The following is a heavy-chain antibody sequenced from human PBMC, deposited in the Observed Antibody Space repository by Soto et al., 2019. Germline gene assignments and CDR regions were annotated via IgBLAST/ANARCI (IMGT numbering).Heavy chain of an antibody. CDR3: AREDGDDFQYGMDV. V-gene: IGHV3-30-3*01. D-gene: IGHD4-17*01. Sequence: QVQVVEFGGGVVQPGRSLRLSCAASGFTFSSYEMHWVRQAPGKGLEWVAVISYDGSSNYYADSVKGRFTISRDNSKNTLYLQMNSLRAEDTAVYYCAREDGDDFQYGMDVWGQGTTVTVSS. CDR2: ISYDGSSN. J-gene: IGHJ6*02. CDR1: GFTFSSYE.